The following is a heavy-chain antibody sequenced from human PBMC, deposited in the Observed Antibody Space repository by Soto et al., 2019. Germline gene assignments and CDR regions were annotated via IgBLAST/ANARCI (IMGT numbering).Heavy chain of an antibody. V-gene: IGHV3-15*01. CDR3: ATTGYSNDGMFDS. J-gene: IGHJ4*02. Sequence: AGGSLRLSCSASGFSFDRAWASWVRQAPGRGLEWVGLIKTKTDGGTTDYAASVKGRFTISKDESERTVYLHMNRLKTEDTAFYYCATTGYSNDGMFDSWGQGSLVTVSS. CDR2: IKTKTDGGTT. CDR1: GFSFDRAW. D-gene: IGHD4-4*01.